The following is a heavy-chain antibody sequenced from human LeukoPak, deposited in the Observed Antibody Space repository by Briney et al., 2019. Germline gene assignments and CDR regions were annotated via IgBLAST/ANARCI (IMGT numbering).Heavy chain of an antibody. CDR1: GFRFNNHG. CDR3: AKRGTSGSYSFDS. CDR2: IQPDGNDK. D-gene: IGHD3-10*01. V-gene: IGHV3-30*02. J-gene: IGHJ4*02. Sequence: GGSLRLSCAASGFRFNNHGMHWVRQAPGKGLEWVALIQPDGNDKFYADSVKGRFTISRDNSKNTLYLQMNSLSAEDTAVYYCAKRGTSGSYSFDSWGQGTLVTVSS.